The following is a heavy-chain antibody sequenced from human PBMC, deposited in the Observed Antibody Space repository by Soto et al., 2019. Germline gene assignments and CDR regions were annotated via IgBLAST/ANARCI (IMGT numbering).Heavy chain of an antibody. V-gene: IGHV1-2*04. CDR2: INPNAGVT. CDR1: GDSFNDYY. D-gene: IGHD5-12*01. CDR3: ARESGGATATLDYYYFYMDV. J-gene: IGHJ6*03. Sequence: QVQLVQSGAEVRKPGASVTVSCRSSGDSFNDYYIHWVRQAPGQGFGWMGWINPNAGVTKYAQKFQGWGSMTRDTSIRTVYMQLSRLRSDDTAVYYCARESGGATATLDYYYFYMDVWGTGTTVTVSS.